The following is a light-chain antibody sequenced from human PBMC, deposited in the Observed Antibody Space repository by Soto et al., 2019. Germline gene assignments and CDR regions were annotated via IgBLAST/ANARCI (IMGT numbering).Light chain of an antibody. CDR3: LLFYGVSQVGV. Sequence: QAVVTQEPSLTVSPGGTVTLTCTSNTGAITSGYYPNWFQQKPGQAPRALIFSTDNRHSWTPARFSGSLLGDKAALTLSSVQPEDEAEYYCLLFYGVSQVGVFGTGTKLTVL. J-gene: IGLJ1*01. CDR2: STD. V-gene: IGLV7-43*01. CDR1: TGAITSGYY.